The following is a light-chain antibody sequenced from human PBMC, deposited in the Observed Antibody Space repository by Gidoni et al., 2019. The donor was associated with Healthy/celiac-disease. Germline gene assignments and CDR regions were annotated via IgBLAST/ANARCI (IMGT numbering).Light chain of an antibody. Sequence: DIQMTQSPSSLSASVGDRVTITCRASQSISSYLNWYQQKPGKAPKLLLYAAYSLQSGVTSRFCGSGSGTDFTLTISSLQPEDFATYYCHQSYSTPPWTFGQGTKVEIK. CDR2: AAY. CDR3: HQSYSTPPWT. CDR1: QSISSY. J-gene: IGKJ1*01. V-gene: IGKV1-39*01.